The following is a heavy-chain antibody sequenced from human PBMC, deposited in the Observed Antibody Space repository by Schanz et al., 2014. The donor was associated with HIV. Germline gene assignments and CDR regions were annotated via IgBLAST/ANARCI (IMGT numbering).Heavy chain of an antibody. D-gene: IGHD4-17*01. CDR1: GFTFSSFG. Sequence: QVQLVESGGGVVQPGRSLRLSCAASGFTFSSFGMHWVRQAPGKGLEWVAVISSDGSEEYFADSVKGRFTISRDNSKDTMCLQMNSLRAEDTAVYYCAKSRGDSWPYGMDVWGQGTTVTVSS. V-gene: IGHV3-30*18. CDR3: AKSRGDSWPYGMDV. J-gene: IGHJ6*02. CDR2: ISSDGSEE.